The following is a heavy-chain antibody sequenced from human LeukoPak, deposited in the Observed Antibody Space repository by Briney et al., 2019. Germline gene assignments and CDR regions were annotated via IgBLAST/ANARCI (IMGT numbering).Heavy chain of an antibody. D-gene: IGHD3-9*01. CDR3: ARGTYYNTLTGFRGRILGLDY. Sequence: SGGSLRLSCAASGFTFSSYSMNWVRQAPGKGLEWVSYISSSSSTIYYADSVKGRFTISRDNAKNSLYLQMNSLRAEDTAIYYCARGTYYNTLTGFRGRILGLDYWGQGTLVTVSS. J-gene: IGHJ4*02. CDR1: GFTFSSYS. V-gene: IGHV3-48*01. CDR2: ISSSSSTI.